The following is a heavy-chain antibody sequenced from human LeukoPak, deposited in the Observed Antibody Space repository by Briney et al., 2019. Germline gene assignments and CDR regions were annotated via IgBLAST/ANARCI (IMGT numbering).Heavy chain of an antibody. J-gene: IGHJ5*02. V-gene: IGHV1-46*01. Sequence: ASVKVSSKASGYTRTSYYMHWVRQAPGQGLEWMGIINPSGGSTNYAQKFQGRVTMTRNTSISTAYMELSSLRSEDTAVYYCARVLAADDGLYNWFDPWGQGTLATVSS. CDR1: GYTRTSYY. CDR3: ARVLAADDGLYNWFDP. CDR2: INPSGGST. D-gene: IGHD6-13*01.